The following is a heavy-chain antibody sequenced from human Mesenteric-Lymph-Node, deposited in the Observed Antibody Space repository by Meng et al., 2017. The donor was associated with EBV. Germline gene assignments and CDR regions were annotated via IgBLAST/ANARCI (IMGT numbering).Heavy chain of an antibody. D-gene: IGHD3-10*01. CDR1: GFTLSTYW. Sequence: EIQLVGSGGGPVQPGESLRLSCAASGFTLSTYWMHWVRQAPGKGLVWVSRISSDGRSITYADSVKGRFTISRDNAKNTLYLQMNSLRVEDTAVYYCATGQGDSRYYFDSWSQGTMVTVSS. J-gene: IGHJ4*02. CDR2: ISSDGRSI. CDR3: ATGQGDSRYYFDS. V-gene: IGHV3-74*01.